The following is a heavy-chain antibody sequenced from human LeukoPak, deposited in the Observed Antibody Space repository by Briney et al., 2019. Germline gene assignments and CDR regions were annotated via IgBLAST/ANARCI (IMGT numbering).Heavy chain of an antibody. D-gene: IGHD3-16*01. CDR1: GFTFSTYT. J-gene: IGHJ5*02. CDR3: ARDLGGCFDP. V-gene: IGHV3-21*01. CDR2: ISSTSSYI. Sequence: GGSLRLSCAASGFTFSTYTMNWVRQAPGKGLEWVSSISSTSSYIYYADSVKGRFTISRDNGKNSLYLQMSSLRAEDTAVYYCARDLGGCFDPWGQGTLVTVSS.